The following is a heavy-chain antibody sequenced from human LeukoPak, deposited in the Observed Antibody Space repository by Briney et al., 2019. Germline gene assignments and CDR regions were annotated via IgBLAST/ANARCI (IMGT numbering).Heavy chain of an antibody. CDR3: VRDRYDSRGCAFDY. Sequence: GRSLRLSCAASGFTVSSYEMNWVRQAPGKGLEWVSFIDNGGSSIFYADSVEGPFTVSRDNAKNSVYLPMNSLRAEDTAVYYCVRDRYDSRGCAFDYWGQGTLVTVSS. CDR2: IDNGGSSI. CDR1: GFTVSSYE. V-gene: IGHV3-48*03. J-gene: IGHJ4*02. D-gene: IGHD3-22*01.